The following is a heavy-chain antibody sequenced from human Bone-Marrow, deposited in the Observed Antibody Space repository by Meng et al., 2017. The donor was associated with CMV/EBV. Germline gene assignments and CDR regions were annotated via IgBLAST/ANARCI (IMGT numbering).Heavy chain of an antibody. D-gene: IGHD4-17*01. V-gene: IGHV3-48*03. J-gene: IGHJ6*02. CDR3: AKGTVNSKYYYYCMDV. Sequence: GGSLRLSCAASEFTFSSYEMTWVRQAPGKGLEWVSYISSSGSTIYFADSVKTRFTISRDNAKNSLYLQMNSLRVENTAVYYCAKGTVNSKYYYYCMDVWGQGTTVTVSS. CDR2: ISSSGSTI. CDR1: EFTFSSYE.